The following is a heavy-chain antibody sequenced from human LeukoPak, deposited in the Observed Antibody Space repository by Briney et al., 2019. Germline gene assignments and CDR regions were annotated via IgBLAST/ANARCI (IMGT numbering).Heavy chain of an antibody. J-gene: IGHJ4*02. CDR3: ARRGKYQLLWRY. CDR1: GGSISSYY. V-gene: IGHV4-4*07. Sequence: KTSETLSLTFTVSGGSISSYYWSWIRQPAGKGLEWIGRIYTSGSSNYNPSLKSRVTMSVDTSKNQFSLKLSSVTAADTAVYYCARRGKYQLLWRYWGQGTLVTVSS. CDR2: IYTSGSS. D-gene: IGHD2-2*01.